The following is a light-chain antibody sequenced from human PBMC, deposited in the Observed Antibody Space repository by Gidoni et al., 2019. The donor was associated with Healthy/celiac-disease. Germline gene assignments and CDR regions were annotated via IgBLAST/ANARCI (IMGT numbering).Light chain of an antibody. V-gene: IGKV1-5*03. J-gene: IGKJ1*01. CDR1: QSISSW. Sequence: IPVTQSPSTLSASVGDRVTITCRASQSISSWLAWYQQKPGKAPKLLIYEASSLESGAPSRFSGSGSGTELTPTISSLQPDVLVTYYCQQNNSYPRTFGQGTKVEIK. CDR3: QQNNSYPRT. CDR2: EAS.